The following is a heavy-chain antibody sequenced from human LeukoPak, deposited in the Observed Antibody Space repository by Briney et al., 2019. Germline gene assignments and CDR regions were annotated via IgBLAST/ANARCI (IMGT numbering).Heavy chain of an antibody. D-gene: IGHD3-10*01. CDR2: IIPILGIA. J-gene: IGHJ4*02. V-gene: IGHV1-69*04. CDR3: ARESRMVRGTVDY. CDR1: GGTFSSYA. Sequence: SVKVSCKASGGTFSSYAISWVRQAPGQGLEWMGRIIPILGIANYAQKFQGRVTITRDTSASTAYMELSSLRSEDTAVYYCARESRMVRGTVDYWGQGTLVTVSS.